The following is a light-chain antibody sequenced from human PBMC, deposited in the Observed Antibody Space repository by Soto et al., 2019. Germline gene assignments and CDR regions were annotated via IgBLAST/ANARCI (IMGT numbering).Light chain of an antibody. CDR3: QQFSSYPLT. Sequence: ESVLTQSPGTLSLSPGERATLSFRASQTVRNNYLAWYQQKPGQAPRLLIYDASSRATGIPDRFSGGGSGTDFTLTISRLEPEDFAVYYCQQFSSYPLTFGQGTKVDIK. J-gene: IGKJ4*01. CDR2: DAS. CDR1: QTVRNNY. V-gene: IGKV3-20*01.